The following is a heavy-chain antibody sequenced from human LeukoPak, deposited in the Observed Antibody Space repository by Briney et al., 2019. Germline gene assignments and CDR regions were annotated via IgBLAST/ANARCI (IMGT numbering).Heavy chain of an antibody. CDR2: INHSGST. Sequence: SETLSLTCAVYGGSFSGYYWSWIRQPPGKGLEWIGEINHSGSTNYNPSLKSRVTISVDTSKNQFSLKLSSVTAADTAVYYCARTGSLLLDYWGQGTLVTVSS. CDR1: GGSFSGYY. J-gene: IGHJ4*02. CDR3: ARTGSLLLDY. V-gene: IGHV4-34*01.